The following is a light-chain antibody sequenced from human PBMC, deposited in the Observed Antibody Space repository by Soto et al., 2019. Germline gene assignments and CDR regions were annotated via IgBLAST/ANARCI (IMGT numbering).Light chain of an antibody. V-gene: IGKV1-39*01. CDR3: QQYTNTNNPWM. Sequence: DIQMTQSPSSLSASVGDRVTITCRAIQSISSYLNWYQQKPGKAPKLLVYDASTLQSGVATRFSGSGSGTEFTLIISGLQPEDSATYYCQQYTNTNNPWMFGQGTKVDIK. CDR1: QSISSY. CDR2: DAS. J-gene: IGKJ1*01.